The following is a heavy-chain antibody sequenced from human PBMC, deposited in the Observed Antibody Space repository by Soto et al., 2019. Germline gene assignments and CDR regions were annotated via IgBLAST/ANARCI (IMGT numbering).Heavy chain of an antibody. CDR2: IDPSDSYT. CDR1: GYSFTSYL. V-gene: IGHV5-10-1*01. Sequence: PGESLEISCKGSGYSFTSYLICWVRQMPGKGLEWMGRIDPSDSYTNYSPSFQGHVTISADKSISTAYLQWSSLKASDTAMYYCTRRDIVVVPAADYYYYYGMDVLGQGTTVTVSS. D-gene: IGHD2-2*01. CDR3: TRRDIVVVPAADYYYYYGMDV. J-gene: IGHJ6*02.